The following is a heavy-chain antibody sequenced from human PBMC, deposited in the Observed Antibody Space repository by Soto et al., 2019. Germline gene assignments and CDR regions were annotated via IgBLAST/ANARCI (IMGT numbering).Heavy chain of an antibody. V-gene: IGHV2-5*01. CDR3: SRRRSGVAVVHY. J-gene: IGHJ4*01. CDR2: IFWNGDT. D-gene: IGHD5-18*01. Sequence: QITLKESGPTQVQPTQPLTLTCDLSGFSLSTSATGVGWIRQPPRKALEWIAVIFWNGDTQYSPSLKSRLTITPDASRNQVDLTLTKMEPLDTATYFCSRRRSGVAVVHYWGQGIPVTVSS. CDR1: GFSLSTSATG.